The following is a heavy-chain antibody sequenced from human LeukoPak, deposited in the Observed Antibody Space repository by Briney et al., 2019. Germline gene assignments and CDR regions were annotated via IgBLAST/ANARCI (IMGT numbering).Heavy chain of an antibody. Sequence: GGSLRLSCAASGFTFSSYSMNWVRQAPGKWLEWVAFIRYDGSHEYYADSVKGRFTISRDNSKNTLYLQMNSVRSEDTALYYCAKPNGSGVDYWGQGTRVTVSS. J-gene: IGHJ4*01. CDR1: GFTFSSYS. D-gene: IGHD1-26*01. CDR3: AKPNGSGVDY. CDR2: IRYDGSHE. V-gene: IGHV3-30*02.